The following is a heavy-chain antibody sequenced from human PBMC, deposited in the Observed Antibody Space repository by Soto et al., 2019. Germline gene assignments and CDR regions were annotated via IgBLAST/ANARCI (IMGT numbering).Heavy chain of an antibody. Sequence: QVQLVESGGGVVQPGRSLRLSCAASGFTFSSYGMHWVRQAPGKGLEWVAVISYDGSNEHYADSVKGRFTISRDNSKDPLYLQMNTLRAEDRGGYYCANGARGSDICYRTWFHPRGQEPLVTLSS. CDR2: ISYDGSNE. D-gene: IGHD2-21*02. J-gene: IGHJ5*02. CDR1: GFTFSSYG. V-gene: IGHV3-30*18. CDR3: ANGARGSDICYRTWFHP.